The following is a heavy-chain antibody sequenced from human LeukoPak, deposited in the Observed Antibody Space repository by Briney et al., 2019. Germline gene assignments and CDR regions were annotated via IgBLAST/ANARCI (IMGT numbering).Heavy chain of an antibody. CDR2: IYASGNS. Sequence: SQTLSLTCTVSGGSISSDTYYWSWIRQPAGKGLEWIGRIYASGNSNYNASLKSRVTISIDTSNNQFSLRLSSVTASDTAVYYCAGTRRYCSGGSCYNWFDPWGQGTLVTVSS. D-gene: IGHD2-15*01. CDR3: AGTRRYCSGGSCYNWFDP. CDR1: GGSISSDTYY. V-gene: IGHV4-61*02. J-gene: IGHJ5*02.